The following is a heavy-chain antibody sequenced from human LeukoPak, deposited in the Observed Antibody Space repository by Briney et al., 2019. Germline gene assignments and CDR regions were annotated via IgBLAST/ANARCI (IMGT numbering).Heavy chain of an antibody. CDR2: MFPSGNT. V-gene: IGHV4-4*07. D-gene: IGHD2-2*01. CDR1: VGSINSFY. CDR3: AAGCSSTSCYWYYYTDV. J-gene: IGHJ6*03. Sequence: SENLSFTANGSVGSINSFYWSWIGPRAGRGLEWIRRMFPSGNTSYSPYIKRRGATTVDTTKTKFSLTLSPVTAADTAVYYCAAGCSSTSCYWYYYTDVWGKGTTVTVSS.